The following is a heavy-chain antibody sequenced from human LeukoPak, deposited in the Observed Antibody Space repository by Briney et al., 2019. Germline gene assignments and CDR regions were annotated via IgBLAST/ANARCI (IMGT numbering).Heavy chain of an antibody. V-gene: IGHV7-4-1*02. CDR3: ARGYHLYYGSGSYPDY. CDR1: GYTFTSYA. J-gene: IGHJ4*02. CDR2: INTNTGNP. Sequence: ASVKVSCKASGYTFTSYAMNWVRQAPGQGLEWMGWINTNTGNPTYAQGFTGRFVFSLDTSVSTAYLQISSLKAEDTAVYYCARGYHLYYGSGSYPDYWGQGTLVTVSS. D-gene: IGHD3-10*01.